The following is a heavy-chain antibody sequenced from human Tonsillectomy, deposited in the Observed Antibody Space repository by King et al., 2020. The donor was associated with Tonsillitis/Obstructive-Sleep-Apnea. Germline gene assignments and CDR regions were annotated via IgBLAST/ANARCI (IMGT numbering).Heavy chain of an antibody. CDR1: GFTVSSNY. D-gene: IGHD3-3*01. CDR3: ARDAYYGFWSGYLEDYAMDV. CDR2: FYSGGST. Sequence: VQLVESGGGLIQPGGSLRLSCAASGFTVSSNYISWVRQAPGKGLEWVSVFYSGGSTYYADSVKGRFTISRDNSKNTLFLQMNSLRAEDTAVYYCARDAYYGFWSGYLEDYAMDVWGQGTTVTVSS. J-gene: IGHJ6*02. V-gene: IGHV3-53*01.